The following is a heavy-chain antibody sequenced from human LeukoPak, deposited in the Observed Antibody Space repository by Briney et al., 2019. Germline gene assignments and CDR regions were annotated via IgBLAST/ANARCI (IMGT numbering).Heavy chain of an antibody. CDR1: GDSVSSNSAA. V-gene: IGHV6-1*01. CDR3: ARSTGPIDY. Sequence: SQALSLTCALSGDSVSSNSAAWNWIRQSPSRGLEWLGRTYYRSKWYTYYAASVKSRIATNRDTSKNQFSLQLNSVTPEDTAVYYCARSTGPIDYWGQGTLVTVSS. J-gene: IGHJ4*02. D-gene: IGHD1-1*01. CDR2: TYYRSKWYT.